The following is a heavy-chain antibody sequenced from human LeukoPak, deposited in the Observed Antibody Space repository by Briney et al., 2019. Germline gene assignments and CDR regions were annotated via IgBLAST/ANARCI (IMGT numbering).Heavy chain of an antibody. D-gene: IGHD2/OR15-2a*01. CDR2: INPRDRST. V-gene: IGHV1-46*01. CDR3: ARDRASFENRVSYYYGLDV. CDR1: EYTSANHF. J-gene: IGHJ6*04. Sequence: ASVKVSGKASEYTSANHFIHWGRQAPEQGLEWRGTINPRDRSTSYAEKFKGRVTMTSDTSTSTVYMDLSNLRSEDTAVYYCARDRASFENRVSYYYGLDVWGKGTTITVSS.